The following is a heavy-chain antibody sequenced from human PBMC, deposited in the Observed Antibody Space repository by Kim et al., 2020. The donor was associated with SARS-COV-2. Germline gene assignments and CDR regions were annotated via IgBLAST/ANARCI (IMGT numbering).Heavy chain of an antibody. J-gene: IGHJ4*02. V-gene: IGHV1-69*01. Sequence: KFQSRVTITADESTSTAYMELSSLRSEDTAVYYCARGDYSGSYRSLDYWGQGTLVTVSS. D-gene: IGHD1-26*01. CDR3: ARGDYSGSYRSLDY.